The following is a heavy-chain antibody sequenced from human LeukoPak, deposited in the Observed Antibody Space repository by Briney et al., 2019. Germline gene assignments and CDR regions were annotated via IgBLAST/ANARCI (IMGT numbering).Heavy chain of an antibody. V-gene: IGHV4-4*02. J-gene: IGHJ4*02. CDR3: ATYDQLLAFDN. CDR1: GSISSSNW. CDR2: IYHSGST. D-gene: IGHD2-2*01. Sequence: SETLSLTCGSISSSNWCSWVRQPPGKGLEWIGEIYHSGSTNYNPSLKSRVTISVDKSKNHFSLKLNSVTAADTAVYYCATYDQLLAFDNWGQGSLVTVSS.